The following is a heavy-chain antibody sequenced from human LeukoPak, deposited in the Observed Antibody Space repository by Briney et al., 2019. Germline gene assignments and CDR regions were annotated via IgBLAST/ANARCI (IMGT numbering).Heavy chain of an antibody. V-gene: IGHV3-49*03. CDR3: TRAISIAARPSFDY. CDR2: IRSKAYGGTT. CDR1: GFTFCDYA. D-gene: IGHD6-6*01. Sequence: GGSLRLSCTASGFTFCDYAMSWFRQAPGKGLEWVGFIRSKAYGGTTEYAASVKGRFTISRDDSKSIAYLQMNSLKTEDTAVYYCTRAISIAARPSFDYWGQGTLVTVSS. J-gene: IGHJ4*02.